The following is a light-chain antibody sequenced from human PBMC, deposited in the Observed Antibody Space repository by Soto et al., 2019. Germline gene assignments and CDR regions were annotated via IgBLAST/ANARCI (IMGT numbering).Light chain of an antibody. CDR1: QSFLYSSNNNNY. CDR3: QQYGSSQWP. V-gene: IGKV4-1*01. J-gene: IGKJ1*01. Sequence: DIVIAQTPDSLAVSLDKRATINCKSSQSFLYSSNNNNYLAWYQQKPGKAPKLLIYDASNLETGVPSRFSGSGSGTDFTLTISRLEPEDFAVYYCQQYGSSQWPVAQVAKVDIK. CDR2: DAS.